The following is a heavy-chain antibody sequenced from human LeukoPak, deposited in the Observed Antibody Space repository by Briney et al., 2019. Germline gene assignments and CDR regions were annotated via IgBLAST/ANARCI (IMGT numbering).Heavy chain of an antibody. V-gene: IGHV4-59*12. J-gene: IGHJ5*02. CDR3: ARRRTPGYCRGGSCYLWVDP. CDR1: AGSTTSYY. Sequence: PQSLSPTCTVSAGSTTSYYWSWIRHPQGRGREWIGYIYSSGSPNYNPSLKRRVTISVDTSKNQFSLKLSSVTAADTAVYYCARRRTPGYCRGGSCYLWVDPWGQGTLVTVSS. D-gene: IGHD2-15*01. CDR2: IYSSGSP.